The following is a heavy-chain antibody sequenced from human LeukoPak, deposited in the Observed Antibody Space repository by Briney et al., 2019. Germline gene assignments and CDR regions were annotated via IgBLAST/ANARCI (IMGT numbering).Heavy chain of an antibody. D-gene: IGHD5-12*01. CDR3: ASQYSGYGGEFDY. V-gene: IGHV3-64D*06. J-gene: IGHJ4*02. Sequence: GGSLRLSCSASGFTFSSYALHWVRQAPGKGLEYVSGVNSNGVSTNYADSVKGRITISRDNSNNTLHLQMSSLRGEDTAVYYSASQYSGYGGEFDYWGQGTLVTVSS. CDR1: GFTFSSYA. CDR2: VNSNGVST.